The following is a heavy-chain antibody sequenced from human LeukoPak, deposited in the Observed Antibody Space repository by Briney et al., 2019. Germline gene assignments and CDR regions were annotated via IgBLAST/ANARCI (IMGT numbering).Heavy chain of an antibody. CDR2: IYYSGST. J-gene: IGHJ4*02. CDR1: GGSISSSSYY. V-gene: IGHV4-39*07. D-gene: IGHD6-13*01. Sequence: PSETLSLTCTVSGGSISSSSYYWGWIRQPPGKGLEWIGSIYYSGSTYYNPSLKSRVTISVDTSKNQFSLKLSSVTAADTAVYYCARDQQAYVGWGQGTLVTVSS. CDR3: ARDQQAYVG.